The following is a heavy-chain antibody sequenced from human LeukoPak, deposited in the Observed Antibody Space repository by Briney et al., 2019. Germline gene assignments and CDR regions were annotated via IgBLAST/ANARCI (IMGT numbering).Heavy chain of an antibody. D-gene: IGHD5-24*01. Sequence: GGSLRLSCAASGFTFSSYSMNWVRQAPGKGLEWVSHISSSSTTINYADSVKGRFTISRDNAKNSLYLQMDGLRAEDTAVYYCAKEGRWLLASFDHWGQGTLVTVSS. J-gene: IGHJ4*02. CDR2: ISSSSTTI. CDR3: AKEGRWLLASFDH. V-gene: IGHV3-48*04. CDR1: GFTFSSYS.